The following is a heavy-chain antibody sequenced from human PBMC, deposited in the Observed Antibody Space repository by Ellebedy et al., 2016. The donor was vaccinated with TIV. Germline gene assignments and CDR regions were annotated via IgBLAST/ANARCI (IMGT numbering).Heavy chain of an antibody. CDR1: EFTFSDYW. Sequence: GESLKISCAASEFTFSDYWMSWVRQAPGKGLEWVANIKQDGSEKYYVDSVKGRFTISRDNAKNSLYLQMNSLRAEDTAVYYCASELCSGGSCYFALDYWGQGTLVTVSS. CDR2: IKQDGSEK. V-gene: IGHV3-7*01. J-gene: IGHJ4*02. CDR3: ASELCSGGSCYFALDY. D-gene: IGHD2-15*01.